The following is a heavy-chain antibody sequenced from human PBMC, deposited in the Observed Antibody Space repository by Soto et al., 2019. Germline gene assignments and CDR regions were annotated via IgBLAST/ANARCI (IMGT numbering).Heavy chain of an antibody. V-gene: IGHV1-8*01. J-gene: IGHJ6*02. D-gene: IGHD6-13*01. CDR3: ARHILLGISPREYYAMDV. CDR1: AYTFTSYD. CDR2: MNPNSGNT. Sequence: APVKVSCKASAYTFTSYDINWVRQATGQGLEWMGWMNPNSGNTGYAQKFQGQVTISADKSISTTYLQWSSLKASDTAMYYCARHILLGISPREYYAMDVWGQGTAVTVSS.